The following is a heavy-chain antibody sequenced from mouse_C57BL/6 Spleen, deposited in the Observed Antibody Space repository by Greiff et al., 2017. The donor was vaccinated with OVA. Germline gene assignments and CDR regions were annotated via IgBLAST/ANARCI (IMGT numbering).Heavy chain of an antibody. Sequence: VQLQQSGPELVKPGASVKISCKASGYSFTDYNMNWVKQSNGKSLEWIGVINPNYGTTSYNQKFKGKATLTVDQSSSTAYMQLNSLTSEDSAVYYCALKYYGSSYEYFDVWGTGTTVTVSS. V-gene: IGHV1-39*01. D-gene: IGHD1-1*01. CDR1: GYSFTDYN. J-gene: IGHJ1*03. CDR2: INPNYGTT. CDR3: ALKYYGSSYEYFDV.